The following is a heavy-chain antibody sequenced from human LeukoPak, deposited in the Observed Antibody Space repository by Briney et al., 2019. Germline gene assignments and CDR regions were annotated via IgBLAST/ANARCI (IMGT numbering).Heavy chain of an antibody. D-gene: IGHD2-2*01. J-gene: IGHJ6*02. CDR2: ISGSGGST. Sequence: GGSLRLSCAASGFTFSSYAMSWVRQAPGKGLEWVSAISGSGGSTYYADSVKGRFTISRDNAKNSLYLQMNSLRAEDTAVYYCARVGVVPAASLAYYYGMDVWGQGTTVTVSS. CDR1: GFTFSSYA. CDR3: ARVGVVPAASLAYYYGMDV. V-gene: IGHV3-23*01.